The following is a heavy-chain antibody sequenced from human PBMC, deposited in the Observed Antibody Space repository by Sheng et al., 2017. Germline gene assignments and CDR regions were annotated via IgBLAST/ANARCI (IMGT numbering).Heavy chain of an antibody. J-gene: IGHJ4*02. D-gene: IGHD2-15*01. V-gene: IGHV3-23*04. CDR1: GFTFSSYA. Sequence: EVQLVESGGGLVQPGGSLRLSCAASGFTFSSYAMTWVRQAPGKGLEWVSAISGSGDSTYYADSVKGRFTISRDTSKNTLYLQMNSLRAEDTAVYYCAKADGVIYCSGGNCYFDYWGQGTLVTVSS. CDR2: ISGSGDST. CDR3: AKADGVIYCSGGNCYFDY.